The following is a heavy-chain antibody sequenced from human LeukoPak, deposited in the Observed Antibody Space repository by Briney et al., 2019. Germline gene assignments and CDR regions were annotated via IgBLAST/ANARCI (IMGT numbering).Heavy chain of an antibody. Sequence: PGGSLRLSCGASGFTFSSYAMSWVRQAPGKGLEWVSAISGSGGSTYYADSVKGRFTISRDNSKNTLYLQMNSLRAEDTAVYYCAKDPNYYDTNWFDPWGQGTLVTVSS. J-gene: IGHJ5*02. V-gene: IGHV3-23*01. CDR2: ISGSGGST. CDR1: GFTFSSYA. D-gene: IGHD3-22*01. CDR3: AKDPNYYDTNWFDP.